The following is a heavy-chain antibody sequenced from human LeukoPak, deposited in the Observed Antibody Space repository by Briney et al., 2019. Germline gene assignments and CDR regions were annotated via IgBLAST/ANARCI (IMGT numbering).Heavy chain of an antibody. CDR3: AGEVVPAAEVDY. D-gene: IGHD2-2*01. V-gene: IGHV3-30*02. CDR2: IRYDGSNK. Sequence: GGSLRLSCAASGFTFSNYAMNWVRQAPGRGLEWVAFIRYDGSNKYYADSVKGRFTISRDNSKNTLYLQMNSLRAEDTAVYYCAGEVVPAAEVDYWGQGTLVTVSS. J-gene: IGHJ4*02. CDR1: GFTFSNYA.